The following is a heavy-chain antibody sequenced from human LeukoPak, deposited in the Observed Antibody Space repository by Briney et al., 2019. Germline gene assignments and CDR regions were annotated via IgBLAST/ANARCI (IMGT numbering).Heavy chain of an antibody. J-gene: IGHJ4*02. V-gene: IGHV3-30*04. CDR2: ISYDGSNK. Sequence: GGSLRLSCGASGFTFSNYAMHWVRQAPGKGLEWVAVISYDGSNKYYADSVKGRFTISRDNSKNTLYLQINSLRAEDTAVYYCARDVNYGGWGQGTLVTVSS. CDR3: ARDVNYGG. D-gene: IGHD3-10*01. CDR1: GFTFSNYA.